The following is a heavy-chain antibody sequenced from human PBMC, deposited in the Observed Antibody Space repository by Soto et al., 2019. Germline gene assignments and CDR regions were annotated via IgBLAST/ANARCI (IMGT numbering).Heavy chain of an antibody. CDR3: DRLDYDSRWLDP. CDR1: GGSVSSGDYY. Sequence: QVQLQESGPGLVKPSQTLSLTCTVSGGSVSSGDYYWSWIRQPPGKGLEWIGFIYYSGATYKNPSLKSRLIMSVDTSKNQFSLRLTSVTAADTAVYYCDRLDYDSRWLDPWGQGTLVTVSS. D-gene: IGHD3-3*01. V-gene: IGHV4-30-4*01. J-gene: IGHJ5*02. CDR2: IYYSGAT.